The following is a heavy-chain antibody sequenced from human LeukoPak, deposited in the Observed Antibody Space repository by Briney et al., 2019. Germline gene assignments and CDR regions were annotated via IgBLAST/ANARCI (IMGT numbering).Heavy chain of an antibody. CDR3: SAGPWELDF. CDR2: IYNGGNT. V-gene: IGHV4-4*09. Sequence: SETLSLTCTVSGVSINTYYASWIRQAPGKGLEFIGFIYNGGNTNYNPSPKSRATISVDTSNNQFSLRLTSVTAADTAMYYCSAGPWELDFWGQGTLVTVSS. D-gene: IGHD1-26*01. J-gene: IGHJ4*02. CDR1: GVSINTYY.